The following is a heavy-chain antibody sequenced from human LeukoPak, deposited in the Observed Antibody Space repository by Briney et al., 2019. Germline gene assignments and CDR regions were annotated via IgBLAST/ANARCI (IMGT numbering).Heavy chain of an antibody. Sequence: GSLRLSCAASGFTFSSHSMNWVRQAPGKGLEWVSYISSSSSSIYYADSVKGRFTISRDNAKNSLYLQMSNLRDEDTAVYYCTSRYDFWSGYFQGYYFDFWGQGSLVTVSS. CDR1: GFTFSSHS. CDR3: TSRYDFWSGYFQGYYFDF. J-gene: IGHJ4*02. CDR2: ISSSSSSI. V-gene: IGHV3-48*02. D-gene: IGHD3-3*01.